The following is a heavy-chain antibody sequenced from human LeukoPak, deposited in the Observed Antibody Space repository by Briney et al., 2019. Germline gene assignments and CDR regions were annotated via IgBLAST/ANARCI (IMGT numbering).Heavy chain of an antibody. CDR3: ARDRGDGYNYLLDY. CDR2: IYYSGST. J-gene: IGHJ4*02. Sequence: PSETLSLTCTVSGGSISGYYWSWIRQPPGKGLEWIAYIYYSGSTNYNPSLKSRVTISVDTSKNQFSLKLSSVTAADTAVYYCARDRGDGYNYLLDYWGQGTLVTVSS. V-gene: IGHV4-59*01. D-gene: IGHD5-12*01. CDR1: GGSISGYY.